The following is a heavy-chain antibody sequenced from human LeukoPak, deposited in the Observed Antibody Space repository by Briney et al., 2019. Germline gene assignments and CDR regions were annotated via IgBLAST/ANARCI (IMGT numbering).Heavy chain of an antibody. V-gene: IGHV3-21*01. D-gene: IGHD3-3*01. CDR1: GFTFSSYS. CDR3: ARGPLGIFGVVTPDY. Sequence: PGGSLRLSCAASGFTFSSYSMNWVRQAPGKGLEWVSSISSSSIYKYYADSVKGRFTISRDNAKNSLYLQMNSLRAEDTAVYYCARGPLGIFGVVTPDYWGQGILVTVSS. CDR2: ISSSSIYK. J-gene: IGHJ4*02.